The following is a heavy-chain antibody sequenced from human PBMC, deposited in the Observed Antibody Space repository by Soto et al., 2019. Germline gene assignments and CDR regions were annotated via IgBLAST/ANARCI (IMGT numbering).Heavy chain of an antibody. V-gene: IGHV3-21*01. CDR1: GFTLTRYS. CDR2: ISSTTNYI. Sequence: PGGSLRLSCAASGFTLTRYSMNWVRQAPGKGLEWVSSISSTTNYIYYADSMKGRFTVSRDNAKNSVYLEMNSLSAEDTALYYCARESEDLTSNFDYWGQGTLVTVSS. J-gene: IGHJ4*02. CDR3: ARESEDLTSNFDY.